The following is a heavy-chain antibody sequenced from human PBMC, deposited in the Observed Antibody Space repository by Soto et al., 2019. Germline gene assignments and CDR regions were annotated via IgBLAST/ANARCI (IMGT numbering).Heavy chain of an antibody. D-gene: IGHD4-17*01. CDR2: XHSAGXH. CDR1: GGSIRSYH. Sequence: SXTRSLTCIGSGGSIRSYHWSWIRQPTSTLREWIGDXHSAGXHTYNPALKRRXNRAVETSXXQFSLKMSYVTAEDTDAYYCARHETLQGDYDYWGKGTLVTVYS. V-gene: IGHV4-59*08. J-gene: IGHJ4*02. CDR3: ARHETLQGDYDY.